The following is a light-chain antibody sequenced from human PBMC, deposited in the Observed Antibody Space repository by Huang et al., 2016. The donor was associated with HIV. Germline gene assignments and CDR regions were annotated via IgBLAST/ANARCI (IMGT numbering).Light chain of an antibody. CDR2: GAS. J-gene: IGKJ2*01. CDR3: QQYGGSPYT. CDR1: QSVSSSY. Sequence: EIVLTPSPGTLSLSPGERATLSCRASQSVSSSYLAWYQQKPGQAPRLLIYGASSRDTGIPDRFSGSGSGTDFTLTISRLEPEDFAVYYCQQYGGSPYTFGQGTKLEIK. V-gene: IGKV3-20*01.